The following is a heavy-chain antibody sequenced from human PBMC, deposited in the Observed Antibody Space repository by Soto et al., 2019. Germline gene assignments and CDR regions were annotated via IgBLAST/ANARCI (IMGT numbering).Heavy chain of an antibody. CDR3: ATRPAGGHHRGVFDY. V-gene: IGHV4-59*03. CDR1: GGSISTYY. CDR2: VYHSGTT. D-gene: IGHD6-25*01. Sequence: SETLSLTCTVSGGSISTYYWTWIRQSPGRGPEWIGYVYHSGTTNYNPSLESRVTMSLDTSKNQFSLKLSAVTTADTAVYYCATRPAGGHHRGVFDYWSQGTLVPVSS. J-gene: IGHJ4*02.